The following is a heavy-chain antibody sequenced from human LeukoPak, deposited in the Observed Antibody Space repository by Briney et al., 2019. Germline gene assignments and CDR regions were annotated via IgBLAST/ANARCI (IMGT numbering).Heavy chain of an antibody. CDR1: GFTFSSYW. D-gene: IGHD3-10*01. Sequence: GGSPRLSCAASGFTFSSYWMSWVRQAPGKGLEWVANIKQDGSEKYYVDSVKGRFTISRDNAKNSLYLQMNSLRAEDTAVYYCVARSMVRGVIDDGYWGQGTLVTVSS. V-gene: IGHV3-7*01. CDR3: VARSMVRGVIDDGY. CDR2: IKQDGSEK. J-gene: IGHJ4*02.